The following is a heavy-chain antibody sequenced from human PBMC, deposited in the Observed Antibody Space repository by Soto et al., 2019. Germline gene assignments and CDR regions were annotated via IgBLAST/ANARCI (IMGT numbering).Heavy chain of an antibody. CDR1: GGSISSGGYS. J-gene: IGHJ3*02. CDR3: ARVGGYYDSSGYGVDAFDI. V-gene: IGHV4-30-2*01. D-gene: IGHD3-22*01. Sequence: SETLSLTCAVSGGSISSGGYSWSWIRQPPGKGLEWIGYIYHSGSTYYNPSLKSRVTISVDRSKNQSSLKLSSVTAADTAVYYCARVGGYYDSSGYGVDAFDIWGQGTMVTVSS. CDR2: IYHSGST.